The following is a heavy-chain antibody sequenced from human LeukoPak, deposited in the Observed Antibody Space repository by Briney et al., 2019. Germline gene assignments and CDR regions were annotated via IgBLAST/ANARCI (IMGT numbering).Heavy chain of an antibody. D-gene: IGHD3-3*01. J-gene: IGHJ4*02. V-gene: IGHV4-38-2*01. CDR1: GYSISSASY. CDR3: ARPISSQGYFGVVTD. CDR2: IYHSGSP. Sequence: SEALSLTYAVSGYSISSASYWGWIRQPPGKGLEWIGNIYHSGSPYYNPSLKSRVTISVDTSKNQFSLKLSSVTAADTAVYYCARPISSQGYFGVVTDWGQGTLVTVSS.